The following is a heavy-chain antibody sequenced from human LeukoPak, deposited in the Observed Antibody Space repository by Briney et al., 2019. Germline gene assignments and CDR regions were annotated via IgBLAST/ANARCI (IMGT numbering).Heavy chain of an antibody. J-gene: IGHJ6*03. CDR1: GYTFTGYY. CDR2: MNPNSGGT. CDR3: ARRIAAAVYYMDV. V-gene: IGHV1-2*02. D-gene: IGHD6-13*01. Sequence: GASVKVSCKAAGYTFTGYYMHWVRQAPGQGQEWMGWMNPNSGGTNYAQKFQERVTMTRDTPISTAYMELSRLRSDDTAGYYCARRIAAAVYYMDVWGKGTTVTIS.